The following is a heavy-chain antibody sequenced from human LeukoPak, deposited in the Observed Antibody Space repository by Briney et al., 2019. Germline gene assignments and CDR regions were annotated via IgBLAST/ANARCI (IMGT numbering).Heavy chain of an antibody. CDR2: IKSKTDGGTT. J-gene: IGHJ5*02. D-gene: IGHD3-10*01. CDR1: GFTFSNAW. V-gene: IGHV3-15*01. CDR3: TTDQWFGELYWFDP. Sequence: GGSLRLSCAASGFTFSNAWMSWVRQAPGKGLEWVGRIKSKTDGGTTDYAAPVKGRFTIPRDDSKNTLYLQMNSLKTEDTAVYYCTTDQWFGELYWFDPWGQGTLVTVSS.